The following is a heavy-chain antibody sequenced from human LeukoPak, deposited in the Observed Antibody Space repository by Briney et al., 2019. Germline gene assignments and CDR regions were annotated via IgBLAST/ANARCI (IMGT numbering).Heavy chain of an antibody. CDR2: ISGSGATT. Sequence: GGSLRLSCAASGFTFSTYAMSWVRQAPGKGLEWVSTISGSGATTYYADSVKGRFTISRDNSKHTLYLQMNSLRAEDTAVYYCAKELVYSSSWSYYYYGMDVWGQGTTVTVSS. V-gene: IGHV3-23*01. CDR3: AKELVYSSSWSYYYYGMDV. D-gene: IGHD6-13*01. CDR1: GFTFSTYA. J-gene: IGHJ6*02.